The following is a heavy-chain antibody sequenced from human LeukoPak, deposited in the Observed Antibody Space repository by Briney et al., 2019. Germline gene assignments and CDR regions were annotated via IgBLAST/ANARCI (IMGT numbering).Heavy chain of an antibody. V-gene: IGHV1-2*02. Sequence: ASVKVSCKASGYTFTGYYMHWVRQAPGQGLEWMVWINPNSGGTNYAQKFQGRVTMTRDTSISTAYMELSRLRSDDTAVYYCARESPMSTIVVVVAATNHNWFDPWGQGTLVTVSS. J-gene: IGHJ5*02. CDR1: GYTFTGYY. D-gene: IGHD2-15*01. CDR3: ARESPMSTIVVVVAATNHNWFDP. CDR2: INPNSGGT.